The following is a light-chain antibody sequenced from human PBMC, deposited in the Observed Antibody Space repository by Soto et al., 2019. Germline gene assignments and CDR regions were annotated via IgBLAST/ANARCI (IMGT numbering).Light chain of an antibody. Sequence: QSVLTQPPSASGTPGQRVTLSCSGSSSNIGTNYVYWYQHLPGAAPKLLISRNNQRPSGVPDRFSGSKSGTSASLAISGLRAEDEADYYCATRDDSLSGHWLFGGGTKLTVL. V-gene: IGLV1-47*01. CDR3: ATRDDSLSGHWL. J-gene: IGLJ3*02. CDR1: SSNIGTNY. CDR2: RNN.